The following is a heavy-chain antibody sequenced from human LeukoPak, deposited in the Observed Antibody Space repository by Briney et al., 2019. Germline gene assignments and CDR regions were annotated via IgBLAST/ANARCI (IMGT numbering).Heavy chain of an antibody. Sequence: GGSLRLSGAASGFTVSSYAMSWVRQAPGKGLEWVSAISGTVGSTYYADSVKGRFTITRDNSKNTLYLQMNSLRAEDTAVYYCAKERGSIAVAGIDYWDQGTLVTVSS. CDR3: AKERGSIAVAGIDY. CDR2: ISGTVGST. J-gene: IGHJ4*02. V-gene: IGHV3-23*01. D-gene: IGHD6-13*01. CDR1: GFTVSSYA.